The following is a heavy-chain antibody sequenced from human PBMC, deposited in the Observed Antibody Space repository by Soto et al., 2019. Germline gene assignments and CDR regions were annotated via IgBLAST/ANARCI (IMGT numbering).Heavy chain of an antibody. CDR3: ARGRWGYYYGSGSYPAGWFDP. V-gene: IGHV4-34*01. Sequence: QVQLQQWGAGLLKPSETLSLTCAVYGGSFSGYYWSWIRQPPGKGLEWIGEINHSGSTNYNPSLKSLVTISVATSKNQFSLKLSSVTAADTAVYYCARGRWGYYYGSGSYPAGWFDPWGQGTLVTVSS. D-gene: IGHD3-10*01. CDR2: INHSGST. J-gene: IGHJ5*02. CDR1: GGSFSGYY.